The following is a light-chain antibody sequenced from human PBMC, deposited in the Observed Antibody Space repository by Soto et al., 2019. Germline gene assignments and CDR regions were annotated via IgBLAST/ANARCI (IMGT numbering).Light chain of an antibody. CDR1: QSVSSN. CDR3: QQYNNWPPLLT. V-gene: IGKV3D-15*01. CDR2: GAS. Sequence: EIVMTQSPATLSVSPAERATLSCRSSQSVSSNLAWYQQKPGQAPRLLIYGASIRATGIPARFSGSGSGTEFTLTISSLQSEDSAVYYCQQYNNWPPLLTFGGGTKVDNK. J-gene: IGKJ4*01.